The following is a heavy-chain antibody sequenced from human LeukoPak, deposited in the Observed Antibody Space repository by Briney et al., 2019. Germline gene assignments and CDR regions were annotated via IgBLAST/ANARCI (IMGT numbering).Heavy chain of an antibody. Sequence: DPSETLSLTCTVSGGSISSYYWSWIRQPPGKGLEWIGYIYYSGSTNYNPSLKSRVTISVDTSKNQFSLKLSSVTAADTAVYYCARDGGYCSGGSCYPNWFDPWGQGTLVTVSS. CDR3: ARDGGYCSGGSCYPNWFDP. V-gene: IGHV4-59*01. CDR2: IYYSGST. CDR1: GGSISSYY. D-gene: IGHD2-15*01. J-gene: IGHJ5*02.